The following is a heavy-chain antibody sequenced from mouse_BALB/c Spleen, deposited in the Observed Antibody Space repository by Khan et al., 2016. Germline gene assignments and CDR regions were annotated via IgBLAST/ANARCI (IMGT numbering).Heavy chain of an antibody. Sequence: EVQLVETGGGLVQPKGSLKLSCAASGFTFNTNAMNWVRQAPGKGLEWVARIRSKSNNYATYYADSVKDRFTISRDDSQSMLYLQMNNLKTEDTAMYYCVRDSCGNPVYFDVWGAGTTVTVSS. CDR3: VRDSCGNPVYFDV. CDR1: GFTFNTNA. CDR2: IRSKSNNYAT. D-gene: IGHD2-1*01. J-gene: IGHJ1*01. V-gene: IGHV10S3*01.